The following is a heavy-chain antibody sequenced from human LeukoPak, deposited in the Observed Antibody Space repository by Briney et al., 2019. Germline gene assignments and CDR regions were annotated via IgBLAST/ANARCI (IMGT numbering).Heavy chain of an antibody. Sequence: GGSLRLSCAASGFTFSSYGMHWVRQAPGKGLEWVAVISYDGSNKYYADSVKGRFTISRDNSKNTPYLQINSLRAEDTAVYYCAKESLWFGEFPLGYWGQGTLVTVSS. CDR2: ISYDGSNK. CDR3: AKESLWFGEFPLGY. D-gene: IGHD3-10*01. J-gene: IGHJ4*02. CDR1: GFTFSSYG. V-gene: IGHV3-30*18.